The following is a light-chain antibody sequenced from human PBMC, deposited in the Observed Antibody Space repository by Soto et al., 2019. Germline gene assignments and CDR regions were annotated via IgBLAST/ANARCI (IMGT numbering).Light chain of an antibody. Sequence: IAMTQSPRSLPVTPGEPASVSCRSSQSLLPSNGDLYLDWFLQKPGQSPQLLIYLGSNRASGVPDRFSGSGSGTDFTLKISRVEPEDVGIYYCMQALQTPITFGQGTRLEIK. V-gene: IGKV2-28*01. CDR3: MQALQTPIT. CDR1: QSLLPSNGDLY. CDR2: LGS. J-gene: IGKJ5*01.